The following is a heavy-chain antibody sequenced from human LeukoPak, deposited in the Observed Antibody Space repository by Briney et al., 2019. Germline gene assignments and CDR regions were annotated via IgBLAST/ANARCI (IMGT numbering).Heavy chain of an antibody. Sequence: GGSLRLSCAASGFTFSSYEINWVRQAPGEGLEWVSYISSSGSTIYYTDSVKGRFTISRDNAKSSLYLQMNSLRAEDTAVYYCARVEMSTISWSYYYYMDVWGKGTTVTVSS. V-gene: IGHV3-48*03. D-gene: IGHD5-24*01. CDR3: ARVEMSTISWSYYYYMDV. CDR1: GFTFSSYE. CDR2: ISSSGSTI. J-gene: IGHJ6*03.